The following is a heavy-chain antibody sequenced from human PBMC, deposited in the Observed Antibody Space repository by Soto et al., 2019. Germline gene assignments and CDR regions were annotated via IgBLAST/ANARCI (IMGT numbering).Heavy chain of an antibody. Sequence: WASVKVSCKASGYTFTGYYMHWVRQAPGQGLEWMGWINPNSGGTNYAQKFQGRVTMTRDTSISTAYMELSRLRSDDTAVYYCARDHSSSWYLYYYGMDVWGQGTTVTVSS. CDR3: ARDHSSSWYLYYYGMDV. CDR1: GYTFTGYY. CDR2: INPNSGGT. V-gene: IGHV1-2*02. J-gene: IGHJ6*02. D-gene: IGHD6-13*01.